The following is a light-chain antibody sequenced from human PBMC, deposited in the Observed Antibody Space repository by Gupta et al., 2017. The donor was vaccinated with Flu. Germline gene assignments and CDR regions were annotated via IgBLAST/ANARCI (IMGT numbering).Light chain of an antibody. J-gene: IGKJ4*01. V-gene: IGKV1-33*01. CDR2: DTS. CDR3: QQYDNVPLT. CDR1: QDISNY. Sequence: DIQLTQSPSSLSASVGDRVSITCQASQDISNYLNWYQQKPGKAPKLLIYDTSNLQTGVPSRFSGGGSGTDFTFTISSLQPEDIATYSCQQYDNVPLTFGGGTXVEI.